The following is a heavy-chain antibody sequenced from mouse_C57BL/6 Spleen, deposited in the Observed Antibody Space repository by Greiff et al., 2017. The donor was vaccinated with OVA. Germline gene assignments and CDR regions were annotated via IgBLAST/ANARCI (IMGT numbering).Heavy chain of an antibody. V-gene: IGHV14-4*01. CDR2: IDPENGDT. Sequence: EVQLQQSGAALVRPGASVKLSCTASGFNIKDDYMHWVKQRPEQGLEWIGWIDPENGDTEYASKFQGKATITADTSSHTAYLQLSSLTSEDTAVYYCTIYYDYDPWFAYWGQGTLVTVSA. CDR3: TIYYDYDPWFAY. J-gene: IGHJ3*01. D-gene: IGHD2-4*01. CDR1: GFNIKDDY.